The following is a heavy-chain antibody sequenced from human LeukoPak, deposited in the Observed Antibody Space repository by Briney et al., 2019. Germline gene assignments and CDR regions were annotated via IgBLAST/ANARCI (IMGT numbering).Heavy chain of an antibody. D-gene: IGHD3-10*01. CDR3: ARRLQGYGSGRPYYFDY. CDR1: GGSFSGYY. CDR2: INHSGST. Sequence: SETLSLTCAVYGGSFSGYYWSWIRQPPGKGLEWIGEINHSGSTNYNPSLKSRVTISVDTSKNQFSLKLSSVTAADTAVYYCARRLQGYGSGRPYYFDYWGQGTLVTVSS. V-gene: IGHV4-34*01. J-gene: IGHJ4*02.